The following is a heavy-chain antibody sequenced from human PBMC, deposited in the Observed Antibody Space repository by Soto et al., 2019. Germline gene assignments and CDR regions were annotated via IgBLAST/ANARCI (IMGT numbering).Heavy chain of an antibody. D-gene: IGHD1-1*01. J-gene: IGHJ4*02. CDR2: VSGGSGTT. V-gene: IGHV3-23*01. CDR1: GFSLSTYG. CDR3: AKWNGYGDH. Sequence: EVQLLESGGGLVQPGGSLRLSCTASGFSLSTYGVTWVRQAPGKGLEWVSGVSGGSGTTHYADSVKGRFTITTDNSENTAYLQMNSLRVEDTAVYYCAKWNGYGDHWGQGTLVT.